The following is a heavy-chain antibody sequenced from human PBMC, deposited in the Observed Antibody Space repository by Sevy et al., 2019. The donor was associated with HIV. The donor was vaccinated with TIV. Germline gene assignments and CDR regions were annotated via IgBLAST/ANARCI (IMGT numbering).Heavy chain of an antibody. CDR3: ATFGDYYASGGYYWYFDF. CDR2: ISGGDDST. CDR1: GFIFSDYA. D-gene: IGHD3-22*01. Sequence: GGSLRLSCAASGFIFSDYAMSWVRQAPGKGLEWVSSISGGDDSTYYADSVKGRFTVSRDNSKNTLYLQMNTLRAEDTTLYYCATFGDYYASGGYYWYFDFWGRGTLVTVSS. J-gene: IGHJ2*01. V-gene: IGHV3-23*01.